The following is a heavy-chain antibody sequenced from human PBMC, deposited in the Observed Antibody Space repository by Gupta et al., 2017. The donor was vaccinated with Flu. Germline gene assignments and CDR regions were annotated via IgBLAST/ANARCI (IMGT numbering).Heavy chain of an antibody. CDR1: SYPFTNFY. V-gene: IGHV1-2*02. J-gene: IGHJ4*02. CDR3: ARSWSRSSWNVLAY. Sequence: HVQMVQSGAEMEKPGASVRVSCKASSYPFTNFYIHWVRQAPRQDLEYMGYINPHSGAATIAEKFQGRVTLTRDTSIATAYMDLGGLRSGDTAVYYCARSWSRSSWNVLAYWGQGTQVTVST. CDR2: INPHSGAA. D-gene: IGHD6-13*01.